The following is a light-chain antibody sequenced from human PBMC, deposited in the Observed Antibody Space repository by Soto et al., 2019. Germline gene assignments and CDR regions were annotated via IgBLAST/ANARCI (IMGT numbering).Light chain of an antibody. CDR3: QQRSNWHT. CDR1: QSVSSY. V-gene: IGKV3-11*01. J-gene: IGKJ1*01. Sequence: EIVLTQSPATLSLSPGERATLSCRVSQSVSSYLAWYQQKPGQAPRLLIYDASNRATGIPARFSGSGSGTDFTLTISSLEPEDFAVYYCQQRSNWHTFGQGTKVEIK. CDR2: DAS.